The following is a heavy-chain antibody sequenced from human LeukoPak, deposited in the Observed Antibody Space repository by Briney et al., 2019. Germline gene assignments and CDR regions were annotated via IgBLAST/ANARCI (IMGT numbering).Heavy chain of an antibody. J-gene: IGHJ4*02. CDR1: GFTFSDYD. CDR3: ASLGGNYGDSWFDY. V-gene: IGHV3-13*01. Sequence: GGSLRLSCAASGFTFSDYDMHWVRQATGKGLEWVSAIGTAGDTYYTGSVKGRFTISRENAKNSLYLQMNSLRAGDTAVYYCASLGGNYGDSWFDYWGQGTLVTVSS. CDR2: IGTAGDT. D-gene: IGHD4-17*01.